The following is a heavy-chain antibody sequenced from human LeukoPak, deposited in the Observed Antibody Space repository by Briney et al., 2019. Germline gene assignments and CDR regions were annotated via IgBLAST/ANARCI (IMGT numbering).Heavy chain of an antibody. V-gene: IGHV4-39*07. D-gene: IGHD6-19*01. CDR2: IYYGGSS. CDR3: GSGWSSGWPLTD. Sequence: SEPLPLTCAVSGGSISSSSYYWGLSRQPPEKGLGWVGSIYYGGSSYYNPPLNSRATMSVATSNNQFFLLMTVATAAATAEYYCGSGWSSGWPLTDWGQGALVT. CDR1: GGSISSSSYY. J-gene: IGHJ4*02.